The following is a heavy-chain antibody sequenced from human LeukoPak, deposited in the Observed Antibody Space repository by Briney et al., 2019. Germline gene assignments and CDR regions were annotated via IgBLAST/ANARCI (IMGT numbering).Heavy chain of an antibody. Sequence: SQTLSLTCAVSGGSISSGGYSWSWIRQPPGKGLEWIAYIYYSGSTNYNPSLKSRVTISVDTSKTQFSLNLSSVTAADTAVYYCARLAPRDLSADYWGQGTLVTVSS. CDR1: GGSISSGGYS. J-gene: IGHJ4*02. CDR2: IYYSGST. CDR3: ARLAPRDLSADY. V-gene: IGHV4-30-4*07. D-gene: IGHD3-16*02.